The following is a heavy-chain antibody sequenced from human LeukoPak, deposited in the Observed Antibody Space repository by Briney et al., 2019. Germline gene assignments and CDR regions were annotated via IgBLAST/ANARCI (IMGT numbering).Heavy chain of an antibody. CDR3: ARWSGNFQADYNFDY. CDR2: IYPGYSDT. D-gene: IGHD3-3*01. Sequence: GESLIISFKGSVSFFTNYWISLVRDMPGKGVGLMGIIYPGYSDTRYSPSFQGQITVSADKSISTAYLQWGSLKASDTAMYYCARWSGNFQADYNFDYWGQGTLVTVSS. J-gene: IGHJ4*02. CDR1: VSFFTNYW. V-gene: IGHV5-51*01.